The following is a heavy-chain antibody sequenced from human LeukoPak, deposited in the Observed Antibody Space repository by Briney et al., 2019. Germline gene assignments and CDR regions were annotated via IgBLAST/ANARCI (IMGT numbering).Heavy chain of an antibody. CDR2: IIPIFGTA. CDR3: ARARKGITGTIGGYYYYYYMDV. J-gene: IGHJ6*03. D-gene: IGHD1-20*01. CDR1: GYTFTGYY. Sequence: GASVKVSCKASGYTFTGYYMHWVRQAPGQGLEWMGGIIPIFGTANYAQKFQGRVTITTDESTSTAYMELSSLRSEDTAVYYCARARKGITGTIGGYYYYYYMDVWGKGTTVTVSS. V-gene: IGHV1-69*05.